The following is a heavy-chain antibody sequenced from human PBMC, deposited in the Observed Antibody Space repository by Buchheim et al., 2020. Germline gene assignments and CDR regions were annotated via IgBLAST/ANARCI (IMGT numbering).Heavy chain of an antibody. J-gene: IGHJ4*01. D-gene: IGHD4-11*01. CDR3: ARGPLDYKALYYFDF. V-gene: IGHV3-30-3*01. CDR2: ISYDGSNK. CDR1: GFTFSSYA. Sequence: QVQLVESGGGVVQPGRSLRLSCAASGFTFSSYAMHWVRQAPGKGLEWVTVISYDGSNKYYADSVKGRFTVSRDNSKNTLFLKMNSLRPADTAVYYCARGPLDYKALYYFDFWGPETL.